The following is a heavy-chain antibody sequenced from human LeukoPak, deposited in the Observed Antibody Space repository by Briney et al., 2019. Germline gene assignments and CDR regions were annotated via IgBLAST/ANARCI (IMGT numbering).Heavy chain of an antibody. V-gene: IGHV4-59*01. CDR3: AREVMATNYYYYMDV. CDR2: IYYSGST. J-gene: IGHJ6*03. Sequence: SETLSLTCTVSGGSISSYYWSWIRQPPGKGLEWIGYIYYSGSTNYNPSLKSRVTISVDTSKNQFSLKLSSVTAADTAVYYCAREVMATNYYYYMDVWGKGTTVTVSS. D-gene: IGHD3-16*01. CDR1: GGSISSYY.